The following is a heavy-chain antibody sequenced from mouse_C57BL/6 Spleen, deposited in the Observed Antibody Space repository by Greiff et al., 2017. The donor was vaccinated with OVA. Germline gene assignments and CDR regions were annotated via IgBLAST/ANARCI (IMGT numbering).Heavy chain of an antibody. CDR1: GYTFTDYY. D-gene: IGHD1-1*01. CDR3: ARGQLRQYYAMDY. J-gene: IGHJ4*01. CDR2: INPYNGGT. Sequence: EVQLQRSGPVLVKPGASVKMSCKASGYTFTDYYMNWVKQSHGKSLEWIGVINPYNGGTSYNQKFKGKATLTVDKSSSTAYMELNSLTSEDSAVYYCARGQLRQYYAMDYWGQGTSVTVSS. V-gene: IGHV1-19*01.